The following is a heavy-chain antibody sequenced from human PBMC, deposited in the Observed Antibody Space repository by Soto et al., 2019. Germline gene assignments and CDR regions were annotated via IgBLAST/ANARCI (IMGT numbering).Heavy chain of an antibody. CDR3: AISRGPYYFDY. CDR2: ISGSGGST. Sequence: GGSLRLSCTAAGITLSTYGMHWVRQAPGKGLEWVSAISGSGGSTYYADSVKGRFTISRDNSKNTLYLQMNSLRAEDTAVYYCAISRGPYYFDYWGQGTLVTVSS. D-gene: IGHD3-10*01. J-gene: IGHJ4*02. CDR1: GITLSTYG. V-gene: IGHV3-23*01.